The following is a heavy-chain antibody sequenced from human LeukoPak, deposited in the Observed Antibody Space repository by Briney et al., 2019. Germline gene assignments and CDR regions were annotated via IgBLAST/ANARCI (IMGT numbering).Heavy chain of an antibody. V-gene: IGHV1-18*01. CDR2: ISAYNGNT. CDR1: GYTFTSYG. Sequence: ASVKVSCKASGYTFTSYGISWVRLAPGQGLEWMGWISAYNGNTNYAQKLQGRVTMTTDTSTSTAYMELRSLRSDDTAVYYCARDRGYYDSSGYYPDAFDIWGQGTMVTVSS. D-gene: IGHD3-22*01. J-gene: IGHJ3*02. CDR3: ARDRGYYDSSGYYPDAFDI.